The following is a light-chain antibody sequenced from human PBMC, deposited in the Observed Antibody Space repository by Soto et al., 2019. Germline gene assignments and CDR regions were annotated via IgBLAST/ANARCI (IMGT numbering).Light chain of an antibody. CDR2: GAS. CDR3: QQANSFPLT. V-gene: IGKV3-11*01. J-gene: IGKJ4*01. CDR1: QSVSSN. Sequence: EIVLTQSPGILSLSPGERATLSCGASQSVSSNLAWYQQKPGQAPRLLIYGASTRATGIPARFSGSGSGTDFTLTISRLEPEDFATYYCQQANSFPLTFGGGTKVDIK.